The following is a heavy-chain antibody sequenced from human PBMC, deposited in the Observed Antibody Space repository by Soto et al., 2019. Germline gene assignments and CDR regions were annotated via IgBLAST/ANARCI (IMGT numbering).Heavy chain of an antibody. CDR2: IIPIFDTA. CDR1: GGTFSSYA. CDR3: ARHDCISSSCYYYYYYSMDV. Sequence: SVKVSCKTYGGTFSSYAISWVRQAPGQRLEWMGGIIPIFDTANYAQKFQGRVTITADESTSTAYMELSSLRSEDTAVYYCARHDCISSSCYYYYYYSMDVWGQGTTVTVSS. J-gene: IGHJ6*02. V-gene: IGHV1-69*13. D-gene: IGHD2-2*01.